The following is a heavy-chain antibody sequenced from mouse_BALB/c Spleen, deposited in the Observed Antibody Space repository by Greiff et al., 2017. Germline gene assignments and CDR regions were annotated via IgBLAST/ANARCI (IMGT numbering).Heavy chain of an antibody. CDR3: ARGVYYDYEGFY. CDR1: GFNIKDTY. D-gene: IGHD2-4*01. Sequence: EVQLQQSGAELVKPGASVKLSCTASGFNIKDTYMHWVKQRPEQGLEWIGRIDPANGNTKYDPKFQGKATITADTSSNTAYLQLSSLTSEDTAVYYCARGVYYDYEGFYWGQGTLVTVSA. J-gene: IGHJ3*01. CDR2: IDPANGNT. V-gene: IGHV14-3*02.